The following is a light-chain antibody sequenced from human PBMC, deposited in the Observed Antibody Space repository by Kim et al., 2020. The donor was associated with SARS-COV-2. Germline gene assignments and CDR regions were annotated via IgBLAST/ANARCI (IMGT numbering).Light chain of an antibody. CDR1: QSVSATY. Sequence: LSPGERATLSCRASQSVSATYLAWYQQKPGQAPRLLIYDASNRAAYIPDRFSGSGSGTEFTLTISKLEPEDFAIYYWQQYGISTGSFGQGSKL. J-gene: IGKJ1*01. CDR3: QQYGISTGS. V-gene: IGKV3-20*01. CDR2: DAS.